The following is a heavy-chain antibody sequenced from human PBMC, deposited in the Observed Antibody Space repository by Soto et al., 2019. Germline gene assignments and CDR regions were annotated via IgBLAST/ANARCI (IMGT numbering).Heavy chain of an antibody. V-gene: IGHV4-31*03. Sequence: QVQLQESGPGLVKPSQTLSLTCTVSGGSISSGGYYWSWIRQHPGKGLEWIGYIYYSGRTYYNPSLKSRVTISVDTSKNQFSLKLSSVTAADTAVYYCARDPSFGDPYYFDYWGQGTLVTVSS. CDR2: IYYSGRT. J-gene: IGHJ4*02. CDR1: GGSISSGGYY. CDR3: ARDPSFGDPYYFDY. D-gene: IGHD4-17*01.